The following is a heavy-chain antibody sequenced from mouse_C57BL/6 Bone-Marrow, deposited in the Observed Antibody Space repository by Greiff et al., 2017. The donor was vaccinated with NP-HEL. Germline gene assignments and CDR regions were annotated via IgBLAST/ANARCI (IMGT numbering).Heavy chain of an antibody. CDR3: ARGVGLRRAWFAD. V-gene: IGHV1-26*01. CDR1: GYTFTDYH. CDR2: INPNNGGT. D-gene: IGHD2-4*01. Sequence: EVQLPQSGPELVKPGASVKISCKASGYTFTDYHMNWVKQSHGKSPEWVGDINPNNGGTSYNQKFKGKATLTVDKSSSTPYMWLRSLTSEDSAVYSCARGVGLRRAWFADWGQGTLVTVSA. J-gene: IGHJ3*01.